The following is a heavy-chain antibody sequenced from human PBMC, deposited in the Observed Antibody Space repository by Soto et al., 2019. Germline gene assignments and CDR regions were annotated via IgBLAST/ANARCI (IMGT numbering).Heavy chain of an antibody. CDR3: ARVEQTYYYDSSGYYYVY. Sequence: ASVKVSCKASGYTFTSYGISWVRQAPGQGLEWMGWISAYNGNTNYAQKLQGRVTMTTDTSTSTAYMELRSLRSDDTAVYYCARVEQTYYYDSSGYYYVYWGRGTLVAVSS. V-gene: IGHV1-18*04. CDR2: ISAYNGNT. CDR1: GYTFTSYG. D-gene: IGHD3-22*01. J-gene: IGHJ4*02.